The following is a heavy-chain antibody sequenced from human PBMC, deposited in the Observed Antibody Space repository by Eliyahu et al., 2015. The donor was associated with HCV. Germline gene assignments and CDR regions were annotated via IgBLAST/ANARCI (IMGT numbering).Heavy chain of an antibody. D-gene: IGHD3-10*01. CDR2: IXYSGNT. Sequence: QVQLQESGPGLVKPSETLSLTCTVSGGSISSYYWSWIRXPPGKXLEWXXYIXYSGNTNYNPSLKSRVTISVDTSKNQFSLKLSSVTAADTAVYYCASSPFGEWGSHYYYYGMDVWGQGTTVTVSS. J-gene: IGHJ6*02. CDR3: ASSPFGEWGSHYYYYGMDV. CDR1: GGSISSYY. V-gene: IGHV4-59*01.